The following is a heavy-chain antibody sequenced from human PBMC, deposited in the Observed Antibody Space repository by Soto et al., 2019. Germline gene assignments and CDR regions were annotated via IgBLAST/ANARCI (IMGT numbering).Heavy chain of an antibody. D-gene: IGHD6-13*01. CDR3: ARDPFGVAAAGIRLDP. CDR1: GYTFTSYY. CDR2: INPSGGST. J-gene: IGHJ5*02. Sequence: GASVKVYCKASGYTFTSYYMHWVRQAPGQGLEWMGIINPSGGSTSYAQKFQGRVTMTRDTSTSTVYMELSSLRSEDTAVYYCARDPFGVAAAGIRLDPWGQGTLVTVSS. V-gene: IGHV1-46*01.